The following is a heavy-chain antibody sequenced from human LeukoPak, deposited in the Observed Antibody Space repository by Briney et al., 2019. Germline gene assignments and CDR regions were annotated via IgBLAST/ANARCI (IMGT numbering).Heavy chain of an antibody. CDR3: AKGYWNDGGATDY. CDR1: GFTFDDYA. CDR2: ISWSSGSI. Sequence: GRSLRLSCAASGFTFDDYAMHWVRQAPGKGLEWVSGISWSSGSIGYADSVKGRFTISRDNAKNSLYLQMNSLRAEDTALYYCAKGYWNDGGATDYWGQGTLVTVSS. V-gene: IGHV3-9*01. D-gene: IGHD1-1*01. J-gene: IGHJ4*02.